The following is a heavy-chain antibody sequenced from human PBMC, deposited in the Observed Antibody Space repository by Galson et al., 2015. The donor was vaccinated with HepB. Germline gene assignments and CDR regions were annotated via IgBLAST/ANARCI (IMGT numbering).Heavy chain of an antibody. J-gene: IGHJ4*02. V-gene: IGHV3-23*01. CDR3: AKDGIMVANNPYQLHF. Sequence: YAMTWVRQAPGKGLEWVSSITSSGANTYYTDSVKGRFTISRDNSRNTLLLQLNSLRAEDTAVYYCAKDGIMVANNPYQLHFWGQGTLVSVSS. CDR1: YA. CDR2: ITSSGANT. D-gene: IGHD2-15*01.